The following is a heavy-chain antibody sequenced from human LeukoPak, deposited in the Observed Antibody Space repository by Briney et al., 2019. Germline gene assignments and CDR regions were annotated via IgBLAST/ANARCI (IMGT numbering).Heavy chain of an antibody. CDR2: IYYSGST. D-gene: IGHD3-10*01. CDR3: ARLCEEYYYGSGSNYFDY. Sequence: ASETLSLTCTVSGGSISSYYWSRIRQPPGKGLEWIGYIYYSGSTNYNPSLKSRVTISVDTSKNQFSLKLSSVTAADTAVYYCARLCEEYYYGSGSNYFDYWGQGTLVTVSS. CDR1: GGSISSYY. J-gene: IGHJ4*02. V-gene: IGHV4-59*01.